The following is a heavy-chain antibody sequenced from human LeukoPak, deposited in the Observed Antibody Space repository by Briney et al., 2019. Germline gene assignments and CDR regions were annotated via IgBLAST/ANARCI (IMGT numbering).Heavy chain of an antibody. CDR3: ARATTYGDADY. J-gene: IGHJ4*02. CDR2: MYSSGTT. Sequence: SETLSLTCTVSGGSISGYYCSWIRQPPGKGLEWIGYMYSSGTTNYNPSLKSRVTISVDTSKNQFSLTLSSVTAADTAVYYCARATTYGDADYWGQGTLVTVSS. V-gene: IGHV4-59*01. CDR1: GGSISGYY. D-gene: IGHD4-17*01.